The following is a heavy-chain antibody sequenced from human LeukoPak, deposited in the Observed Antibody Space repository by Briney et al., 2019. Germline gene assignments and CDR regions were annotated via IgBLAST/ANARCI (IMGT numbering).Heavy chain of an antibody. CDR2: VYYSGST. D-gene: IGHD2-21*01. CDR1: GGSVSSYY. Sequence: SETLSLTCTVSGGSVSSYYWSWMRQSPGKGLEWIGYVYYSGSTNYNPALKSRVTISLDTSENQFSLKLSSVTAADTAVYYCAREANSPTARYWYFDLWGRGTQVTVSS. V-gene: IGHV4-59*02. CDR3: AREANSPTARYWYFDL. J-gene: IGHJ2*01.